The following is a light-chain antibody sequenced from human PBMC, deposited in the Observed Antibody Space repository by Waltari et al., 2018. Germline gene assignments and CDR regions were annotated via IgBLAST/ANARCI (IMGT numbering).Light chain of an antibody. CDR1: QGISSY. CDR2: AAS. CDR3: QHLNNYPLS. J-gene: IGKJ4*01. Sequence: DIQLTQSPSFLSASVGARGTITCRASQGISSYLAWYQQKPGRAPKLLIYAASTLQSGVPSRFSGSGSGTEFTLAISSLQTEDFATYYCQHLNNYPLSFGGGTKVEIK. V-gene: IGKV1-9*01.